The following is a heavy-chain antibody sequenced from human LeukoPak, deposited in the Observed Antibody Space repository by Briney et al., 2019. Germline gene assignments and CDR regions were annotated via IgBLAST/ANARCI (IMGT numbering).Heavy chain of an antibody. CDR3: ARSGIAAAGYYFDY. CDR1: GYTFTGYY. D-gene: IGHD6-13*01. V-gene: IGHV1-2*02. J-gene: IGHJ4*02. CDR2: INPNSGGT. Sequence: ASVKVSCKASGYTFTGYYMHWVRQAPGQGLEWMGWINPNSGGTNYAQKFQGRVTITADKSTSTAYMELSSLRSEDTAVYYCARSGIAAAGYYFDYWGQGTLVTVSS.